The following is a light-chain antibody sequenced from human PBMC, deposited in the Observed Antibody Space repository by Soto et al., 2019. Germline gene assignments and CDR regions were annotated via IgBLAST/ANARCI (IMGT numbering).Light chain of an antibody. CDR3: QQFNSYPIT. CDR2: EAS. J-gene: IGKJ5*01. V-gene: IGKV1-5*01. Sequence: DIQMTQCPSTLSASVGDRVSITFRASQSISSWLAWYQQKPGKAPKLLIYEASSLESGVPSRFSGSGSGTEFTLTIGGLQPDDFATYYCQQFNSYPITFGQGTRLEIK. CDR1: QSISSW.